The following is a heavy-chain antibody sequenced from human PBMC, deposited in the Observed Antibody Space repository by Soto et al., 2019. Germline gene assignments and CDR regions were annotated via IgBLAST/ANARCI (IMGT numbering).Heavy chain of an antibody. V-gene: IGHV1-18*01. J-gene: IGHJ4*02. CDR3: ARVLPHLVVIRALDY. CDR1: GYTFTSYG. Sequence: ASVKVSCKASGYTFTSYGISWVRQAPGQGLEWMGWSSAYNGNTNYAQKLQGRVTMTTDTSTSTAYMELRSLRSDDTAVYYCARVLPHLVVIRALDYWGQGTLFTVSS. D-gene: IGHD3-16*02. CDR2: SSAYNGNT.